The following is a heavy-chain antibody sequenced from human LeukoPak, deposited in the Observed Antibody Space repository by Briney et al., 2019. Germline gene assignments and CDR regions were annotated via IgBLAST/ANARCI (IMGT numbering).Heavy chain of an antibody. CDR3: ASLRGYSGYDPFDY. CDR2: IYYSGST. CDR1: GGSVSSYY. Sequence: PSETLSLTCTVSGGSVSSYYWTWIRQPPGKGPEWLGYIYYSGSTNYNPSLKSRVTISADTSKNQFSLKLSSVTAADTAVYYCASLRGYSGYDPFDYWGQGALVAVSS. D-gene: IGHD5-12*01. V-gene: IGHV4-59*08. J-gene: IGHJ4*02.